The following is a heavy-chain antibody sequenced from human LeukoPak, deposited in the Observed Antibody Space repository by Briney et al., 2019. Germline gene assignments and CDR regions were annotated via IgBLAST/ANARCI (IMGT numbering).Heavy chain of an antibody. CDR3: ARTTVGTALFDY. CDR2: TRNTGQTYTT. D-gene: IGHD2-21*02. Sequence: PGGSLRLSCAASGFTFSRYEMNWVRQAPGKGLEWVGRTRNTGQTYTTEYAASVKGRFTISGDDSKNSLYLQMNSLKTDDTAVYYCARTTVGTALFDYWGQGTLVTVSS. CDR1: GFTFSRYE. J-gene: IGHJ4*02. V-gene: IGHV3-72*01.